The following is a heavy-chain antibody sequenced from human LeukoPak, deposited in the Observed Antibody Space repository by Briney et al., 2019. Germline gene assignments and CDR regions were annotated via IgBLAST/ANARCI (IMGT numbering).Heavy chain of an antibody. D-gene: IGHD5-18*01. V-gene: IGHV4-59*08. CDR1: GGSISSYY. J-gene: IGHJ5*02. CDR2: IYYSGSA. CDR3: ARHAERGGGGYSYGYGWFDP. Sequence: SETLSLTCTVSGGSISSYYWSWIRQPPGKGLEWIGYIYYSGSANYNPSLKSRVTISVDTSKNQFSLKLSSVTAADMAVYYCARHAERGGGGYSYGYGWFDPWGQGTLVTVSS.